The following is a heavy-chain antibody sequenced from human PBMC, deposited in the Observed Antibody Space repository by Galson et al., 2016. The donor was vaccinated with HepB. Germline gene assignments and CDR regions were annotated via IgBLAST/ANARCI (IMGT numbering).Heavy chain of an antibody. CDR1: GFSLSNYG. CDR3: ARPRGTSYYYYGMDV. V-gene: IGHV3-30*03. Sequence: SLRRSCAASGFSLSNYGMHWVRQAPGKGLEWVAVVSDDGTNKYYADSVKGRFTISKDNSKTTLYLQINSLTGEDTAVYYCARPRGTSYYYYGMDVWGHGTTVSVSS. D-gene: IGHD3-16*01. CDR2: VSDDGTNK. J-gene: IGHJ6*02.